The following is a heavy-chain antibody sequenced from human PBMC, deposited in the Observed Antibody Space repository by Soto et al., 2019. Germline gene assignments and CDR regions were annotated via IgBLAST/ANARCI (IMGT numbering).Heavy chain of an antibody. D-gene: IGHD6-19*01. Sequence: EVQLVESGGGLVQPGGSLRLSCAASGLIFSDYHMDWVRQAPGKGLEWVGRIRRKANSYTTEYAASVKGRSTISRDDSKNSRYLQMKSLRSEDTAVYYCAMLGGWSGGSSGMDVWGQGTTVTVSS. CDR3: AMLGGWSGGSSGMDV. J-gene: IGHJ6*02. CDR1: GLIFSDYH. V-gene: IGHV3-72*01. CDR2: IRRKANSYTT.